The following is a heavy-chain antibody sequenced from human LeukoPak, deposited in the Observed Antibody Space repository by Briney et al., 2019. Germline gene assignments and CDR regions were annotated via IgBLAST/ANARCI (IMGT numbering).Heavy chain of an antibody. CDR3: AKAPDAYSRSWSDY. J-gene: IGHJ4*02. V-gene: IGHV3-43*02. CDR1: GFTFDDYA. D-gene: IGHD6-13*01. CDR2: ISGDATSI. Sequence: GGSLRLSCAASGFTFDDYAMHWVRQAPGKGLESVSLISGDATSIYYADSVKGRFTISRDNSKNSLYLQMNSLRTEDTALYYCAKAPDAYSRSWSDYWGQGTLVTVSS.